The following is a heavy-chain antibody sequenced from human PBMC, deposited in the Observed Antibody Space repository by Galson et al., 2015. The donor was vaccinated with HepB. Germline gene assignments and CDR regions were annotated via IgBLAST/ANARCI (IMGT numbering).Heavy chain of an antibody. V-gene: IGHV5-51*01. D-gene: IGHD5-12*01. Sequence: QSGAEVKKSGDSLKISCKDSGNSFNNQWFGWVRQTPGKGLEWMGIIYPDDSDIRYNPAVKGRVTISADTSINTAYLQWSSLRASDSAIYFCARHGGYNGYDFLRSWGQGTRVTVSS. CDR3: ARHGGYNGYDFLRS. CDR1: GNSFNNQW. CDR2: IYPDDSDI. J-gene: IGHJ4*02.